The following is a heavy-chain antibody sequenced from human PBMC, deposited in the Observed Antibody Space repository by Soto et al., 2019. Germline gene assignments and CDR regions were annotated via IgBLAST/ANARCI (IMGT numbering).Heavy chain of an antibody. CDR3: ARGVYGSGNYYTGPSAFDI. D-gene: IGHD3-10*01. V-gene: IGHV1-69*06. CDR1: GGTLSDHG. J-gene: IGHJ3*02. CDR2: TIPVFNTA. Sequence: QVQLEQSGAEVKKPGSSMKISCKASGGTLSDHGVSWLRQAPGQGLEWVGGTIPVFNTAKYAPKFQGRVTISADKSTSIAYMELGSLRSDDSAFYYCARGVYGSGNYYTGPSAFDIWGQGTLVIVSS.